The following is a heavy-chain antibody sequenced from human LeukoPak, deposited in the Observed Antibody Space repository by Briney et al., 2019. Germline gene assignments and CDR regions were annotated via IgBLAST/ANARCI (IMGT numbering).Heavy chain of an antibody. V-gene: IGHV4-4*07. CDR2: IYTSGST. D-gene: IGHD3-22*01. CDR3: ARSITMIGGTFDP. Sequence: SETLSLTCTVSGGSISSYYWSWIQQPAGKGLEWIGRIYTSGSTNYNPSLKSRVTMSVDTSKNQFSLKLSSVTAADTAVDYCARSITMIGGTFDPWGQGTLVTVSS. CDR1: GGSISSYY. J-gene: IGHJ5*02.